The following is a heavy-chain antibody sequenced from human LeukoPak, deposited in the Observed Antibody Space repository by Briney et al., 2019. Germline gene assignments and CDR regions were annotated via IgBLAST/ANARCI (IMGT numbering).Heavy chain of an antibody. J-gene: IGHJ4*02. CDR3: ARGVGYSSSWPYFDY. D-gene: IGHD6-13*01. Sequence: SETLSLTCTVSGGSISSYYWSWIRQPPGKGLEWIGYIYYSGSTNYNPSLKSRVTISVDTSKNQFSPKLSSVTAADTAVYYCARGVGYSSSWPYFDYWGQGTLVTVSS. CDR1: GGSISSYY. V-gene: IGHV4-59*08. CDR2: IYYSGST.